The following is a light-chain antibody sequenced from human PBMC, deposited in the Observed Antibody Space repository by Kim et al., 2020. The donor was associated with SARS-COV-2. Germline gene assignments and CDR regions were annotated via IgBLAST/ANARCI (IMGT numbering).Light chain of an antibody. J-gene: IGLJ3*02. CDR1: SGSVASSF. V-gene: IGLV6-57*01. CDR3: QSYDDNTEGV. Sequence: TVTLSCTLSSGSVASSFVQWYQQRPGSSPTTVIYEDNQRPSGVPDRFAGSIDTSSNSASLTISGLKTEDEADYYCQSYDDNTEGVFGGGTKLIVL. CDR2: EDN.